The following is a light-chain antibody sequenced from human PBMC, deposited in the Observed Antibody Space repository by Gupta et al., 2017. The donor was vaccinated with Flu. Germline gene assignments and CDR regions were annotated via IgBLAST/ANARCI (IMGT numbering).Light chain of an antibody. Sequence: DIQMTQSPSSLSASVGDRVTITCRASQGISNYLAWYQQKPGKVPKLLIYAESTLQSGVPSRVSGSGYGTDFTRTLSSLKPEDVANEDGQKYTGTFGHGTKVDIK. CDR2: AES. J-gene: IGKJ3*01. CDR1: QGISNY. CDR3: QKYTGT. V-gene: IGKV1-27*01.